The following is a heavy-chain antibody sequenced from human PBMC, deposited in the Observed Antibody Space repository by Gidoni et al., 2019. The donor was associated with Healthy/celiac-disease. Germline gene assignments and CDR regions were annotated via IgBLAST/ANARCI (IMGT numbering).Heavy chain of an antibody. V-gene: IGHV1-69*08. CDR2: IIPILGIA. Sequence: QVQLVQSGAEVKKPGSSVKVSCKASGGPFSSYTISWVRQAPGQGLEWMGRIIPILGIANYAQKFQGRVTITADKSTSTAYMELSSLRSEDTAVYYCAREDDSSGLFDYWGQGTLVTVSS. D-gene: IGHD3-22*01. CDR1: GGPFSSYT. J-gene: IGHJ4*02. CDR3: AREDDSSGLFDY.